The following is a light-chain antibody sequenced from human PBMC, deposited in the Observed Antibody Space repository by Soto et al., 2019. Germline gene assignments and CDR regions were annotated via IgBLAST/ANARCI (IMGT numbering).Light chain of an antibody. Sequence: QSALTQPASVSGSPGQSITISCTGTSSDVGAYTLVSWYQQYPGKAPKLIIYEVSKRPSGIPNRFSASKSDNTASLTISGLRAEDEALYHCCSYVHSRRFVFGSGTKLTVL. J-gene: IGLJ1*01. CDR2: EVS. V-gene: IGLV2-23*02. CDR3: CSYVHSRRFV. CDR1: SSDVGAYTL.